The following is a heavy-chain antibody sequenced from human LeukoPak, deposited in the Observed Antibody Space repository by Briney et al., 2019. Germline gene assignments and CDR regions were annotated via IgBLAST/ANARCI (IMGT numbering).Heavy chain of an antibody. CDR2: ISSTSSTI. CDR1: GFTFSSYS. D-gene: IGHD3-22*01. V-gene: IGHV3-48*01. Sequence: GGSLRLSCAASGFTFSSYSMNWVRQAPGKGLEWVSYISSTSSTIYYADSVKGRFTISRDNAKNSLYLQMNSLRVEDTAMYYCVGGYFYDSSGLPYYYYMDVWGKGTTVTVSS. CDR3: VGGYFYDSSGLPYYYYMDV. J-gene: IGHJ6*03.